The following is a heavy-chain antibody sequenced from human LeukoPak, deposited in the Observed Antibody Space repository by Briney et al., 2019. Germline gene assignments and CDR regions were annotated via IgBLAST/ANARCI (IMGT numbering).Heavy chain of an antibody. V-gene: IGHV4-39*07. CDR2: IYYSGST. CDR1: GGSISSSSYY. Sequence: SETLSLTCTVSGGSISSSSYYWGWIRQPPGKGLEWIGSIYYSGSTYYNPSLKSRVTISVDTSKNQFSLKLSSVTAADTAVYYCARGDEYSGLHYFDYWGQGTLVTVSS. CDR3: ARGDEYSGLHYFDY. D-gene: IGHD5-12*01. J-gene: IGHJ4*02.